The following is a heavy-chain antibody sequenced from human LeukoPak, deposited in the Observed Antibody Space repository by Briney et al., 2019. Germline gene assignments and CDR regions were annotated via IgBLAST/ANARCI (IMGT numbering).Heavy chain of an antibody. Sequence: GGSLRLSCAASGFTFSTYAMSWVRQAPGKGLEWVSAISGSGGSTYYADSVKGRFTISRDNSKNTLYLQMNSLRAEDTAVYYCAKDPSDTSMIKYFDYWGQGTLVTVSS. CDR2: ISGSGGST. CDR1: GFTFSTYA. V-gene: IGHV3-23*01. CDR3: AKDPSDTSMIKYFDY. J-gene: IGHJ4*02. D-gene: IGHD5-18*01.